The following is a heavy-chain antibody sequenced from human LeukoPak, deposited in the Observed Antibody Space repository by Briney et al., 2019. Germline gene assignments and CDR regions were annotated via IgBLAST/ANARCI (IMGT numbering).Heavy chain of an antibody. Sequence: RSSENVPCKDSGYRLTELSMHWVRQAPGKGRAWMGGFDPVDGNTIYAQKFQGRVTMTEDTSTNTAYMRLSSVRSEDTAVYYCASAHGSGDRRDWGQGTLVTVSS. CDR1: GYRLTELS. V-gene: IGHV1-24*01. CDR2: FDPVDGNT. D-gene: IGHD3-10*01. CDR3: ASAHGSGDRRD. J-gene: IGHJ4*02.